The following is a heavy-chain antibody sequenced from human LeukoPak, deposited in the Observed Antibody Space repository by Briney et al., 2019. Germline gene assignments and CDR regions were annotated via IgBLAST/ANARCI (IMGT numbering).Heavy chain of an antibody. V-gene: IGHV3-30*04. J-gene: IGHJ5*01. CDR3: ARDRNVIGADFDS. D-gene: IGHD2/OR15-2a*01. Sequence: GGSLRLSCVASGFIFENFAIHWVRQAPGKGLEWVSIVSFDGTNNFYADSVNGRFTVSRDNSKNTVYLHMNSLRPDDTAVYFCARDRNVIGADFDSWGQGILVTVSS. CDR2: VSFDGTNN. CDR1: GFIFENFA.